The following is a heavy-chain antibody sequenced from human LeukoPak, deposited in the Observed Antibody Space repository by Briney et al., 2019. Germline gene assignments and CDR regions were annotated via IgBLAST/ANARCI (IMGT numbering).Heavy chain of an antibody. Sequence: ASVTVSCKASVYTFTKYHINWVRQAAGQGGEWMTWINPDTADKGYARKFQDRVTITTDTSISTAYMELSSLSSEDTAVYFCARTTSMTASGYDYWGQGTLVSVSS. J-gene: IGHJ4*02. CDR3: ARTTSMTASGYDY. CDR1: VYTFTKYH. CDR2: INPDTADK. V-gene: IGHV1-8*03. D-gene: IGHD2-21*02.